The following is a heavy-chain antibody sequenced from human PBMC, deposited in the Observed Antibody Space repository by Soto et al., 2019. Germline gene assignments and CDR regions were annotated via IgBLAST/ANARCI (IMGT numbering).Heavy chain of an antibody. CDR1: GYTFTGYY. CDR3: ARVAAQDFWSGSLGYYYYAMDV. J-gene: IGHJ6*02. CDR2: INPNSGGT. V-gene: IGHV1-2*02. D-gene: IGHD3-3*01. Sequence: GASVKVSCKASGYTFTGYYMHWVRQAPGQGLEWMGWINPNSGGTNYAQKFQGRVTMTRDTSISTAYMELSRLRSDDTAVYYCARVAAQDFWSGSLGYYYYAMDVWGQGTTVTVSS.